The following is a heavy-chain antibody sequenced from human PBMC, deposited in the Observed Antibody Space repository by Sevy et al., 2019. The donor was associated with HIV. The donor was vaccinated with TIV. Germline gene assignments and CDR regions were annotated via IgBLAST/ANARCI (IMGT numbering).Heavy chain of an antibody. Sequence: EGSLRLSCTGSGFSFSYHGIHWVHQAPGKGLDWVALIAHDGINEYYADSVKGRFTISRDNSKNTVYLEMNRLRNEDTDIYFCANAYSGSFSHSYLYALDVWGQGTTVTVSS. D-gene: IGHD1-26*01. V-gene: IGHV3-30*18. CDR1: GFSFSYHG. CDR3: ANAYSGSFSHSYLYALDV. CDR2: IAHDGINE. J-gene: IGHJ6*02.